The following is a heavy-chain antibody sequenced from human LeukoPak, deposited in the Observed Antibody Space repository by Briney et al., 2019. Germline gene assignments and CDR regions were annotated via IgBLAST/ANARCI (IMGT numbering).Heavy chain of an antibody. D-gene: IGHD6-19*01. Sequence: QTGGSLRLSCAAPGFMFHDYAIHWVRQAPGKGLEWVSLISGDGGSTFYADSVKGRFTISRDNANNSLFLQMNTLRAEDTAVYYCARGTYSSGWYHYWGQGTLVTVSS. CDR3: ARGTYSSGWYHY. J-gene: IGHJ4*02. CDR2: ISGDGGST. CDR1: GFMFHDYA. V-gene: IGHV3-43*02.